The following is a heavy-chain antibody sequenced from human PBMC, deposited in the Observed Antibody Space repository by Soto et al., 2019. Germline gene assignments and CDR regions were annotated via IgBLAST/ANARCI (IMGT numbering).Heavy chain of an antibody. D-gene: IGHD3-10*01. V-gene: IGHV4-31*03. J-gene: IGHJ6*02. CDR2: IYYSGST. CDR1: GGSISSGGYY. Sequence: SETLSLTCTVSGGSISSGGYYWSWIRQHPGKGLEWIGYIYYSGSTYYNPFLKSRVTISVDTSKNQFSLKLSSVTAADTAVYYCARDQPSPYGSGSSMDVWGQGTTVTVSS. CDR3: ARDQPSPYGSGSSMDV.